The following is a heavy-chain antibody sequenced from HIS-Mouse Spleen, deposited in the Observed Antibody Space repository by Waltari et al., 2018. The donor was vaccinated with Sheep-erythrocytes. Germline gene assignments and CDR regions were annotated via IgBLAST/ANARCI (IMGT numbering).Heavy chain of an antibody. J-gene: IGHJ4*02. V-gene: IGHV1-69*04. CDR1: GGTFSSYA. CDR3: AQTGATTPHFDY. Sequence: QVQLVQSGAEVKKPGSSVKVSCKASGGTFSSYAISWVRQAPGQGLEWMGRIIPYLGIANYAPKFQGRVTITADKSTSTAYMELSSLRSEDTAVYYCAQTGATTPHFDYWGQGTLVTVSS. CDR2: IIPYLGIA. D-gene: IGHD1-26*01.